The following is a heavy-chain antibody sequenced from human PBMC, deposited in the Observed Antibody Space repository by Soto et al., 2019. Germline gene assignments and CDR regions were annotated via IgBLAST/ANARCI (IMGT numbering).Heavy chain of an antibody. D-gene: IGHD1-1*01. CDR1: GYTFTSYW. V-gene: IGHV1-46*01. Sequence: ASVKVSCKASGYTFTSYWIHWVRQAPGQGLEWVAMIDPNDGRTNYAQVLQGRITVTRHTSTSTVYMEISSLRSDDTAFYYCVRERPHAWFDPWGQGTLVTVSS. CDR2: IDPNDGRT. J-gene: IGHJ5*02. CDR3: VRERPHAWFDP.